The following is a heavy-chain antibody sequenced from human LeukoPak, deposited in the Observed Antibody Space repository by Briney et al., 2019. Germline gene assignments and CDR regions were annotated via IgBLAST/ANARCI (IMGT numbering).Heavy chain of an antibody. J-gene: IGHJ4*02. CDR3: ARDPPWELRPGSYFDD. CDR2: ISSSSTYI. D-gene: IGHD1-26*01. Sequence: GGSLRLSCAASGFTFSTYSMNWVRRAPGKGLEWVSSISSSSTYIYYADSVKGRFTVSRDNAKNSLYLQMNSLRDEDSAVYYCARDPPWELRPGSYFDDWGQGTLVSVSS. V-gene: IGHV3-21*06. CDR1: GFTFSTYS.